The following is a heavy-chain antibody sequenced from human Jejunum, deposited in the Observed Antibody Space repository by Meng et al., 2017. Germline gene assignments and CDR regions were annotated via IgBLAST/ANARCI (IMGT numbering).Heavy chain of an antibody. CDR2: IKQDGSEK. V-gene: IGHV3-7*01. D-gene: IGHD2-15*01. J-gene: IGHJ4*02. CDR3: AGWWEYCSGGSCYSKNY. CDR1: GFTFSTYW. Sequence: GESLKISCAASGFTFSTYWMNWVRQAPGKGLEWVANIKQDGSEKYYVDSVKGRFTISRDNAKNSLYLQMNSLRVEDTALYYCAGWWEYCSGGSCYSKNYWGQGTLVTVSS.